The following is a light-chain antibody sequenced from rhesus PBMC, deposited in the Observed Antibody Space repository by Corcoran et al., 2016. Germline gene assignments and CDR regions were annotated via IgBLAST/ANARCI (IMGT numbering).Light chain of an antibody. J-gene: IGKJ1*01. V-gene: IGKV1-69*01. CDR2: NAS. Sequence: DIRMTQSPSSLSASVGDRVTLTCRASQDLNNWLAWYQQKPGNAPKILIYNASNVATGVPSRFRGSGSVTDFTLTISSLQSEDIATYYCQQHDSSPWTFGQGTKVEI. CDR1: QDLNNW. CDR3: QQHDSSPWT.